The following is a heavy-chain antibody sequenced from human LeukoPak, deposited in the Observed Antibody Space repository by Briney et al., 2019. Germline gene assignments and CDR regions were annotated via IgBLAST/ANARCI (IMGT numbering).Heavy chain of an antibody. J-gene: IGHJ5*02. CDR1: GYTFTSYG. CDR3: ARTDAIVVVVAATNWFDP. D-gene: IGHD2-15*01. Sequence: ASVKVSCKATGYTFTSYGISWVRQAPGQGLEWMGWISAYNGNTNYAQKLQGRVTMTTDTSTSTAYMELRSLRSDDTAVYYCARTDAIVVVVAATNWFDPWGQGTLVTVSS. V-gene: IGHV1-18*01. CDR2: ISAYNGNT.